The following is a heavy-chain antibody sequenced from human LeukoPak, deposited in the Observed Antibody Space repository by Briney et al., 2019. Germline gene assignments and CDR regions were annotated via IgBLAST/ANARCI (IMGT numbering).Heavy chain of an antibody. J-gene: IGHJ6*03. D-gene: IGHD6-13*01. CDR1: GVSISSSKYY. V-gene: IGHV4-61*05. Sequence: SETLSLTCTVSGVSISSSKYYWGWIRQPPGKGLEWIGYIYYTGSTNYNPSLKRRVTISVDTSKNQFSLKLSSVTAADTAVYYCARGVRGQQLVYYYYYYMDVWGKGTTVTVSS. CDR3: ARGVRGQQLVYYYYYYMDV. CDR2: IYYTGST.